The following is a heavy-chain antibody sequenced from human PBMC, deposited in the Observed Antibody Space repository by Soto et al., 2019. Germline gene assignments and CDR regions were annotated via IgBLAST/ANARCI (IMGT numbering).Heavy chain of an antibody. D-gene: IGHD2-21*02. V-gene: IGHV1-69*13. J-gene: IGHJ4*02. CDR1: GGTFSSYA. CDR3: ARDVGYCGGDCYSFD. Sequence: SVKVSCKASGGTFSSYAISWVRQAPGQGLEWMGGITPIFGTANYAQKFQGRVTITADESTSTAYMELSSLRSEDTAVYYCARDVGYCGGDCYSFDWGQGTLVTVSS. CDR2: ITPIFGTA.